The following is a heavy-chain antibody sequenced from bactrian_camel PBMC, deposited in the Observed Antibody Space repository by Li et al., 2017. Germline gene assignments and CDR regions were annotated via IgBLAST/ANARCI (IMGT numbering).Heavy chain of an antibody. J-gene: IGHJ4*01. CDR2: LDTSGGT. CDR1: GYTFNT. Sequence: HVQLVESGGSSVQAGESQRLSCAASGYTFNTYSWFRQAPGQEREGVACLDTSGGTDYTYRVAGRFTISKDNTQNTLYLQMNSLQPEDTAMYYCAADVYRFNLGSGYRYWGQGTQVTVS. D-gene: IGHD1*01. V-gene: IGHV3S63*01. CDR3: AADVYRFNLGSGYRY.